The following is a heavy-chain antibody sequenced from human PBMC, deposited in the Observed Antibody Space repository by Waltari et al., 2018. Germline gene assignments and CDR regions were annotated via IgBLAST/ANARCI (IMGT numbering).Heavy chain of an antibody. J-gene: IGHJ4*02. CDR2: IYYSGST. CDR3: ARRGRGSGYTG. CDR1: GGSISSYY. D-gene: IGHD3-3*01. V-gene: IGHV4-59*08. Sequence: QVQLQESGPGLVKPSETLSLTCTVSGGSISSYYWSWIRQPPGKGLEWIGYIYYSGSTNYHPSLKSRVPISIDTSKNQFSLKLSSVTAADTAVYYCARRGRGSGYTGWGQGTLVTVSS.